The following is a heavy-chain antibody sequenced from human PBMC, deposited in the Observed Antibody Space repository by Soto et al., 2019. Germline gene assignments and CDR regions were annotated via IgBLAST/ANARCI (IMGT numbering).Heavy chain of an antibody. CDR2: ISYDGSNK. J-gene: IGHJ4*02. CDR3: ARGLGLYYFDY. CDR1: GFTFSSYG. D-gene: IGHD1-26*01. Sequence: LRLSCAASGFTFSSYGMHWVRQAPGKGLEWVAVISYDGSNKYYADSVKGRFTISRDNSKNTLYLQMNSLRAEDTAVYYCARGLGLYYFDYWGQGTLVTVSS. V-gene: IGHV3-30*03.